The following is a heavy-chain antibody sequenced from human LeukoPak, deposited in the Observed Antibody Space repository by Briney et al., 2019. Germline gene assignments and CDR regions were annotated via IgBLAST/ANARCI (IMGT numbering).Heavy chain of an antibody. D-gene: IGHD6-13*01. V-gene: IGHV3-48*03. CDR1: GFTFSSYE. CDR2: ISTRGSTE. J-gene: IGHJ5*02. CDR3: AKFGRIAAAAFDP. Sequence: PGGSLRLSCAASGFTFSSYEMNWVRQAPGKGLEWVSYISTRGSTEYYADSVKGRFTISRDNAKNSLYLQMNSLRAEDTAVYYCAKFGRIAAAAFDPWGQGTLVTVSS.